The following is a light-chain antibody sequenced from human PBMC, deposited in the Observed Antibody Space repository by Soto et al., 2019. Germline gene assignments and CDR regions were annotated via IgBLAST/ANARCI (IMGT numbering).Light chain of an antibody. V-gene: IGLV4-60*01. J-gene: IGLJ3*02. CDR1: SGHSSYI. CDR2: LEGSGSY. CDR3: ETWDSNPRV. Sequence: QLVLTQSSSASASLGSSVKLTCTLSSGHSSYIIAWHQQQPGKAPRYLMKLEGSGSYNKWSGVPDRFSGSSSGADRYLTFSSLRLEDEDDYYCETWDSNPRVFGGGTKLTV.